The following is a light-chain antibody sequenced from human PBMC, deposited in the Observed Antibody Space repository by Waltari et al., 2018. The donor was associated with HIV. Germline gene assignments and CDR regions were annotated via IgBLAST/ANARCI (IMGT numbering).Light chain of an antibody. CDR2: EVT. Sequence: QSALTQPPSASGSLGQSVTISCTGPSSDIGAYDSVPWFQQPPRSAPKLLLYEVTRRPSTVSDRFSGSRSGSTAFLTVAGLQPDDEATYFCSSYGDSLRVLFGGGTNVTVL. J-gene: IGLJ3*02. CDR1: SSDIGAYDS. V-gene: IGLV2-8*01. CDR3: SSYGDSLRVL.